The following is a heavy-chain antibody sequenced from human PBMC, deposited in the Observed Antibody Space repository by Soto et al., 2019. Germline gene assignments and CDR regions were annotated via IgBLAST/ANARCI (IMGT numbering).Heavy chain of an antibody. Sequence: PGGSLRLSCAASGFTFSSYGMHWVRQAPGKGLEWVAVIWYDGSNKYYADSVKGRFTISRDNSKNTLYLQMNSLRAEDTAVYYCARDLAYYYDSSGYCLDYWGQGTLVTVSS. J-gene: IGHJ4*02. V-gene: IGHV3-33*01. CDR2: IWYDGSNK. CDR3: ARDLAYYYDSSGYCLDY. D-gene: IGHD3-22*01. CDR1: GFTFSSYG.